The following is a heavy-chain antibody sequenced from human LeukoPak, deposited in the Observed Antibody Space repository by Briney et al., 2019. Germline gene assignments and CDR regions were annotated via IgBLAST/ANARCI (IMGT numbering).Heavy chain of an antibody. D-gene: IGHD3-16*01. V-gene: IGHV3-53*01. CDR2: IYSGGST. CDR1: GFTFSSYA. J-gene: IGHJ4*02. Sequence: PGGSLRLSCAASGFTFSSYAMHWVRQAPGKGLEWVSVIYSGGSTYYADSVKGRFTISRDNSKNTLYLQMNSLRAEDTAVYYCARDYTFDYWGQGTLVTVSS. CDR3: ARDYTFDY.